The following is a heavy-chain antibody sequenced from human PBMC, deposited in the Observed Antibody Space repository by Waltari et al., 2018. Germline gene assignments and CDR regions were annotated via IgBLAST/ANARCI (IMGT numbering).Heavy chain of an antibody. D-gene: IGHD3-10*01. V-gene: IGHV4-59*01. J-gene: IGHJ2*01. CDR2: IYYSGST. Sequence: QVQLQESGPGLVKPSETLSLTCTVSGGSISSYYWSWIRQPPGKGLEWIGYIYYSGSTNYNPSLKGRVTISVDTSKNQFSLKLSSVTAADTAVYYCARGTKAPRWYFDLWGRGTLVTVSS. CDR3: ARGTKAPRWYFDL. CDR1: GGSISSYY.